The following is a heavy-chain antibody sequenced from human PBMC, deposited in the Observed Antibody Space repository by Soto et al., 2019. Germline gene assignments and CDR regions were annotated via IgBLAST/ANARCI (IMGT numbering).Heavy chain of an antibody. CDR3: AMQHDYADYIFDY. Sequence: QVQLQQWGAGLLKPSETLSLTCAVYGGSFSGYYWSWIRQPPGKGLEWIGEINHSGSTNYNPSLKSRVTISVDTSKNQFSLKLSSVTAAATAVYYCAMQHDYADYIFDYWGQGTLVTVSS. CDR2: INHSGST. J-gene: IGHJ4*02. CDR1: GGSFSGYY. V-gene: IGHV4-34*01. D-gene: IGHD4-17*01.